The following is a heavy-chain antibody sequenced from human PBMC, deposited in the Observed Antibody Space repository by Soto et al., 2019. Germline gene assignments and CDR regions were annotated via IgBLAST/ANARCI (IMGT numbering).Heavy chain of an antibody. V-gene: IGHV4-4*02. CDR2: IFHDGTA. CDR1: AVSISSGTW. J-gene: IGHJ4*02. D-gene: IGHD2-8*01. CDR3: ARLVYDTRLNYMYFDF. Sequence: SDTLSLTSAGSAVSISSGTWWTWIRQAPQRGLEYIGEIFHDGTANYYPSFERRVAISVDTSKNQFSLKLTSVTAADTAIYFCARLVYDTRLNYMYFDFWGQGALVTVSS.